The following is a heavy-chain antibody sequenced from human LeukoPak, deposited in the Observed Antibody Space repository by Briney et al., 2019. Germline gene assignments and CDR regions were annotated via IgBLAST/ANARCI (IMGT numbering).Heavy chain of an antibody. CDR2: IYTSGST. CDR1: GGSISSGSYY. Sequence: SQTLSLTCTVSGGSISSGSYYWSWIRQPAGKGLEWIGRIYTSGSTNYNPSLKSRVTISVDTSKNQFSLKLSSVTAADTAVYYCARSGEVEYCSSTSCPGWFDPWGQGTLVTVSS. CDR3: ARSGEVEYCSSTSCPGWFDP. V-gene: IGHV4-61*02. J-gene: IGHJ5*02. D-gene: IGHD2-2*01.